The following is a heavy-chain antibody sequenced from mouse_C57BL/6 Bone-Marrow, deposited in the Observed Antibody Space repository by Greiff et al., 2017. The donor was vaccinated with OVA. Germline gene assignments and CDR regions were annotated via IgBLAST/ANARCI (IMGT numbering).Heavy chain of an antibody. V-gene: IGHV1-76*01. CDR1: GYTFTDYY. D-gene: IGHD1-1*01. J-gene: IGHJ4*01. CDR2: IYPGSGNT. CDR3: ARADYYGSSYEAMDY. Sequence: QVQLQQSGAELVRPGASVKLSCKASGYTFTDYYINWVKQRPGQGLEWIARIYPGSGNTYYNEKFKGKATLTAEKSSSTAYMQLSSLTSEDSAVYFCARADYYGSSYEAMDYWGQGTAVTVSS.